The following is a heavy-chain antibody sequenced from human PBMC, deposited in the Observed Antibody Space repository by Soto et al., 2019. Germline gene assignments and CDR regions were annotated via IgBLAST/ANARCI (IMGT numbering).Heavy chain of an antibody. Sequence: QVQLQESGPGLVKPSQTLSLTCTVSGGSISSGGYYWSWIRQHPGKGLEWIGYIYYSGSTYYNPSLKSRVTTSVDTSKSHFSRKLSSVTAADTAVYYCASVVTMDVPYYFDYWGQGTLVTVSS. D-gene: IGHD3-10*01. CDR1: GGSISSGGYY. J-gene: IGHJ4*02. V-gene: IGHV4-31*03. CDR2: IYYSGST. CDR3: ASVVTMDVPYYFDY.